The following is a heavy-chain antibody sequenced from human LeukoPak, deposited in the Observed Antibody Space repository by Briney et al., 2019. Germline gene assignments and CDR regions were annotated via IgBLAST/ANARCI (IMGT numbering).Heavy chain of an antibody. V-gene: IGHV3-23*01. CDR2: IGGST. D-gene: IGHD1-26*01. CDR3: AKITGAKSYDY. CDR1: GFTFSNYA. J-gene: IGHJ4*02. Sequence: GGSLRLSCAASGFTFSNYAMTWVRQAPGKRLEWVSAIGGSTYYADSVKGRFTISRDNSKNTLYLQMNSLRAEDTAVYYCAKITGAKSYDYWGQGTLVTVSS.